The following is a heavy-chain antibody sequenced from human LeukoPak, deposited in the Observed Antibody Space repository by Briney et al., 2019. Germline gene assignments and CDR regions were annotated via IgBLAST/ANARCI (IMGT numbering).Heavy chain of an antibody. Sequence: SETLSLTCTVSGDSISSGSYCWSWLRQPPGKGLEWIVYIYYSGSTNYNPSLRSRVTISVDTSKNQFSLKLSSVTAADTAVYYCARTTEGYCRGRSCYSYYYYMDVWGKGTTVTVSS. CDR3: ARTTEGYCRGRSCYSYYYYMDV. CDR2: IYYSGST. J-gene: IGHJ6*03. D-gene: IGHD2-15*01. CDR1: GDSISSGSYC. V-gene: IGHV4-61*01.